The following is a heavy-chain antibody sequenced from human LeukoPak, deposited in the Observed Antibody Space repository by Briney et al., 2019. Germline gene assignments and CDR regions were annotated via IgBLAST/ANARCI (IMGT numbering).Heavy chain of an antibody. D-gene: IGHD2-15*01. J-gene: IGHJ4*02. V-gene: IGHV4-34*01. CDR3: ARRPYCSGGSWTCRYFDY. CDR1: GGSFSGYY. Sequence: PSETLSLTCAVYGGSFSGYYWSWIRQPPGKGLEWIGSIYYSGSTYYNPSLESRVTISVDTSKNQFSLKLSSVTAADTAVYYCARRPYCSGGSWTCRYFDYWGQGTLVTVSS. CDR2: IYYSGST.